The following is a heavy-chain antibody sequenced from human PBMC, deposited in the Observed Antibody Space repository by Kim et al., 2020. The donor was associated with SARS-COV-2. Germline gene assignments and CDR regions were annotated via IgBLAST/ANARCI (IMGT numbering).Heavy chain of an antibody. V-gene: IGHV4-39*01. D-gene: IGHD2-2*02. CDR3: ASGPAEDIVVVPAAIRFDYYYYYDMAV. CDR1: GGSISSSSYY. CDR2: IYYSGST. J-gene: IGHJ6*03. Sequence: SETLSLTCTVSGGSISSSSYYWGWIRQPPGKGLEWIGSIYYSGSTYYNPSLKSRVTISVDTSKNQFSLKLSSVTAADTAVYYCASGPAEDIVVVPAAIRFDYYYYYDMAVWGKGTTVTVSS.